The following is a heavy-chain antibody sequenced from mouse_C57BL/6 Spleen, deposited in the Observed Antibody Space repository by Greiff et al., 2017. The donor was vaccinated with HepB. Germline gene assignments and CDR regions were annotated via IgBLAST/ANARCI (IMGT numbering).Heavy chain of an antibody. J-gene: IGHJ1*03. D-gene: IGHD2-5*01. Sequence: EVKLMESGPGLVKPSQSLSLTCSVTGYSITSGYYWNWIRQFPGNKLEWMGYISYDGSNNYNPSLKNRISITRDTSKNQFFLKLNSVTTEDTATYYCARRVYSNYEESFYWYFDVWGTGTTVTVSS. CDR3: ARRVYSNYEESFYWYFDV. V-gene: IGHV3-6*01. CDR1: GYSITSGYY. CDR2: ISYDGSN.